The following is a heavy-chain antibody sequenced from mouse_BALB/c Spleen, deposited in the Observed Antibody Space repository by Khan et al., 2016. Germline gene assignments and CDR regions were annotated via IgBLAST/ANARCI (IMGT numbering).Heavy chain of an antibody. J-gene: IGHJ3*01. CDR1: GFSLSRYS. D-gene: IGHD2-4*01. CDR2: IWGGGST. Sequence: QVQLKQSGPGLVAPSQSLSITCTVSGFSLSRYSVHWVRQPPGKGLEWLEMIWGGGSTDYNSALKSRLSISKDNSKSQVFLKMNSLQTDDTAMYYCARSTMITPFAYWGQGTLVTVSA. CDR3: ARSTMITPFAY. V-gene: IGHV2-6-4*01.